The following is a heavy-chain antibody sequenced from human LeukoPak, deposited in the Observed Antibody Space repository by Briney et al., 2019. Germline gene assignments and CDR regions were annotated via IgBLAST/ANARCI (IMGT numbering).Heavy chain of an antibody. CDR1: GYTFTGYY. CDR2: INPNSGGT. J-gene: IGHJ6*03. CDR3: ARVGRVNSSSWYFWRYYYYMDV. Sequence: GASVKVSCKASGYTFTGYYMHWVRQAPGPGLEWMGWINPNSGGTNYAQKFQGRVTMTRDTSISTAYMELSRLRSDGTAVYYCARVGRVNSSSWYFWRYYYYMDVWGKGTTVTVSS. D-gene: IGHD6-13*01. V-gene: IGHV1-2*02.